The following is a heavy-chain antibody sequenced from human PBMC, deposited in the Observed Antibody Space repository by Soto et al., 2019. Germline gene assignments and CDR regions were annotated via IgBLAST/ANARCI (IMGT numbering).Heavy chain of an antibody. D-gene: IGHD3-22*01. CDR3: GASYYYDSGGHYAAVKPLDY. J-gene: IGHJ4*02. V-gene: IGHV3-30*03. CDR1: GFTFTSHG. CDR2: ISYDGSNK. Sequence: PGGSLRLSWAASGFTFTSHGMHWVRQAPGKGLEWVAVISYDGSNKYYADSVKGRFTISRDNSKNTLYLQMNSLRDEDTAVYHCGASYYYDSGGHYAAVKPLDYWGQGTLVTVSS.